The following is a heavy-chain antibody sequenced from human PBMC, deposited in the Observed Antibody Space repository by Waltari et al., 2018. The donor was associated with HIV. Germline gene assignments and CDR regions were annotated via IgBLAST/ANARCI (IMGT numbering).Heavy chain of an antibody. J-gene: IGHJ6*02. CDR1: GGSISSSSYY. D-gene: IGHD6-13*01. CDR2: IYYSGST. V-gene: IGHV4-39*01. Sequence: QLQLQESGPGLVKPSETLSLTCTVSGGSISSSSYYWGWIRQPPGKGLEWIGSIYYSGSTYYNPSLKSRVTISVDTSKNQFSLKLSSVTAADTAVYYCARHGSAAAGIYPPNYYYYGMDVWGQGTTVTVSS. CDR3: ARHGSAAAGIYPPNYYYYGMDV.